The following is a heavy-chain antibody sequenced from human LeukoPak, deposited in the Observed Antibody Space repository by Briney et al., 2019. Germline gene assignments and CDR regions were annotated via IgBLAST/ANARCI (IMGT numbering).Heavy chain of an antibody. CDR2: INSDGSNT. V-gene: IGHV3-74*01. J-gene: IGHJ6*04. Sequence: PGGSLRLSCKASGFTFSNYWMHWVRQAPGKGLVWVSRINSDGSNTLYAESVEGRFTISRDNAKNSLYLQMNSLRAEDTALYYCARDVDSTMDVWGKGTTVTVSS. CDR1: GFTFSNYW. CDR3: ARDVDSTMDV.